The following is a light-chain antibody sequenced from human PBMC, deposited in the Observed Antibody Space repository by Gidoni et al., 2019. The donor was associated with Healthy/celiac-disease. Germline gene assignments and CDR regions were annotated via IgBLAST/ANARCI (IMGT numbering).Light chain of an antibody. CDR3: CSYTSSSTVV. J-gene: IGLJ2*01. V-gene: IGLV2-14*01. Sequence: QSALTQPASVSGPPGQAITISCTGTSSDVGGYNYVSWYQQHPGKAPKLMIYEVSNRPSGVSNRFSGSKSGNTASLTISGLQAEDEADYYCCSYTSSSTVVFGGGTKLTVL. CDR1: SSDVGGYNY. CDR2: EVS.